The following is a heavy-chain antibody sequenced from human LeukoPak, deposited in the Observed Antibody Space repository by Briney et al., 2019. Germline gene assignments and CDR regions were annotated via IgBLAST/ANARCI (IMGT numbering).Heavy chain of an antibody. D-gene: IGHD5-18*01. Sequence: SETLSPTCAVYGGSFSGYYWSWIRQPPGKGLEWIGEINHSGSTNYNPSLKSRVTISVDTSNNQFSLKVSSVTAADTAVYYCARGEGYSYSDDYYFFYMDVWGKGTTVTVSS. CDR1: GGSFSGYY. CDR2: INHSGST. V-gene: IGHV4-34*01. CDR3: ARGEGYSYSDDYYFFYMDV. J-gene: IGHJ6*03.